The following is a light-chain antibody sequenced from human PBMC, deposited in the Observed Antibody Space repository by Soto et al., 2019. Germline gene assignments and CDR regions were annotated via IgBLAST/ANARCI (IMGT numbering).Light chain of an antibody. J-gene: IGLJ1*01. V-gene: IGLV2-14*01. CDR3: SSYTTGNTYV. Sequence: QSVLAQPASVSGFPGQSITISCTGTSSDVGAYNSVSWYQQHPGKVPKLMIYDVSNRPSGVSNRFSGSKSGNTASLTISGLQAEDEADYYCSSYTTGNTYVFGGGTKVTVL. CDR1: SSDVGAYNS. CDR2: DVS.